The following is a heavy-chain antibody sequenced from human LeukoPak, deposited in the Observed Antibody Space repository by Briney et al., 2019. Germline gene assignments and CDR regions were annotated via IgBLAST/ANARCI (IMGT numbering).Heavy chain of an antibody. V-gene: IGHV4-59*08. CDR1: GGSFSGYY. J-gene: IGHJ6*02. CDR2: IYYSGST. D-gene: IGHD3/OR15-3a*01. Sequence: PSETLSLTCAVYGGSFSGYYWSWIRQPPGKGLEWIGYIYYSGSTNYNPSLKSRVTISVDTSKNQFSLKLSSVTAADTAVYYCARHVSMDGYGMDVWGQGTTVTVSS. CDR3: ARHVSMDGYGMDV.